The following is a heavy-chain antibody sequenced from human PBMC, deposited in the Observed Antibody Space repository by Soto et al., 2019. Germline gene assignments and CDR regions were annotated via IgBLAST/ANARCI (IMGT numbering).Heavy chain of an antibody. CDR3: ARGYCSGGSCYSHFDY. CDR1: GYTFTSYA. CDR2: INAGNGNT. Sequence: QVQLVQSGAEVKKPGASVKVSCKASGYTFTSYAMHWVRQAPGQRLEWMGWINAGNGNTKYSQKFQGRVTITRDTSASTAYMELSSGRSEDTAVYYCARGYCSGGSCYSHFDYWGQGTLVTVSS. J-gene: IGHJ4*02. V-gene: IGHV1-3*01. D-gene: IGHD2-15*01.